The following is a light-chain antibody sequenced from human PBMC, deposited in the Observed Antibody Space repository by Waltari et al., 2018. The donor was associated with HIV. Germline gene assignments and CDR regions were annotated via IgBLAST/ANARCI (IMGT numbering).Light chain of an antibody. CDR2: EVT. Sequence: QSALTQPPSVSGSLGQSVTISCTGTSSDIGAYNRVSWYQQSPGTAPKLRIYEVTHRPSGVPVRFSGSKSGNSASLTISGRQADDEADYYGSSYTTSSTWVFGGGTKLTVL. CDR1: SSDIGAYNR. J-gene: IGLJ3*02. V-gene: IGLV2-18*02. CDR3: SSYTTSSTWV.